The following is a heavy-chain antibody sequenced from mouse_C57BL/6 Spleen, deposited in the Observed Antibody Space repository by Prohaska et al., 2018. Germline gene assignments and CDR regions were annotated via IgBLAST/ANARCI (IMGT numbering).Heavy chain of an antibody. J-gene: IGHJ2*01. Sequence: DVQLQESGPGLVKPSQSLSLTCSVTGYSITSGYYWNWIRQFPRNKLEGIGYISYDGSNNYNPSLKNRISITRDTSKNQFFLKLNSVTTEDTATYYCAREDYGNYGYWGQGTTLTVSS. D-gene: IGHD2-1*01. CDR1: GYSITSGYY. V-gene: IGHV3-6*01. CDR2: ISYDGSN. CDR3: AREDYGNYGY.